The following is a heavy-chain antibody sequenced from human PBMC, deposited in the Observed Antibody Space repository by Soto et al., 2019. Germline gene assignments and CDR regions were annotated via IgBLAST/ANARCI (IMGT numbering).Heavy chain of an antibody. CDR3: ARAPGDYFDY. CDR1: GGSISSSIYY. J-gene: IGHJ4*02. CDR2: IFYSGST. Sequence: PSETLSLTCTVSGGSISSSIYYWGWIRQHPGKGLEWIGYIFYSGSTYYNPSLKSRVTISVDTSKNQFSLKLSSVTAADTAVYYCARAPGDYFDYWGQGTLVTSPQ. V-gene: IGHV4-31*03.